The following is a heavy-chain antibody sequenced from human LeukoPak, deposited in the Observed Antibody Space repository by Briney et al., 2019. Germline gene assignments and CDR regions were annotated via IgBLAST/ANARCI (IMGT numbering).Heavy chain of an antibody. CDR3: AGKDYYFDY. Sequence: GGSLRLSCAASGFTFSSYDMHWVRQAPGKGLEWVAVISYDGSNKYYADSVKGRFTISRDNSKNTLYPQMNSLGAEDTAVYYCAGKDYYFDYWGQGTLVTVSS. J-gene: IGHJ4*02. CDR2: ISYDGSNK. CDR1: GFTFSSYD. D-gene: IGHD3/OR15-3a*01. V-gene: IGHV3-30*03.